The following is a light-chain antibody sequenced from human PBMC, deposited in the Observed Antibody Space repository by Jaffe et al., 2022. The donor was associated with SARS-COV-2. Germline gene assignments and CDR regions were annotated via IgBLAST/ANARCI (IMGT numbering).Light chain of an antibody. Sequence: DIQMTQSPSSLSASVGDRVTITCRASQSISSYLNWYQQKPGKAPKLLISAASSLQSGVPSRFSGSASGTDFTLTISSLQPEDFATYYCQQSYSTPWTFGQGTKVEIK. CDR2: AAS. V-gene: IGKV1-39*01. J-gene: IGKJ1*01. CDR1: QSISSY. CDR3: QQSYSTPWT.